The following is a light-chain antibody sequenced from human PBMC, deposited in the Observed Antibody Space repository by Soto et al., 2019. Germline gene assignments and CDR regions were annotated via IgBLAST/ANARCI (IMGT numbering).Light chain of an antibody. CDR3: GTWDISLSVV. V-gene: IGLV1-51*01. CDR1: SSNIGNNY. Sequence: QSVLTQPPSVSAAPGQTVTISCSGSSSNIGNNYVYWYQQLPGTAPKLLIYDNDKRPSRIPDRFSGSKSGTSATLGIAGLQTGDEADYYCGTWDISLSVVFGGGTKLTVL. CDR2: DND. J-gene: IGLJ2*01.